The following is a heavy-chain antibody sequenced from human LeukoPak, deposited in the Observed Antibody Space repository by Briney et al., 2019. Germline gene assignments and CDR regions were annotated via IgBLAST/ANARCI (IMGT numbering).Heavy chain of an antibody. CDR3: ARASDYGGNSGGFDY. Sequence: GGSLRLSCSASGFTFSIYAIHWVRQAPGKGLEYVSAISSSGGSTYYADSVKGRFTISRDNSKNTLYLQMNSLRAEDTAVYYCARASDYGGNSGGFDYWGQGTLVTVSS. V-gene: IGHV3-64*04. CDR2: ISSSGGST. D-gene: IGHD4-23*01. J-gene: IGHJ4*02. CDR1: GFTFSIYA.